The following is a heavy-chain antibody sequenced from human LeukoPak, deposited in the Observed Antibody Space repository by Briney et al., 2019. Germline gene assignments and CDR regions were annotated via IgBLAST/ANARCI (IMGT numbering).Heavy chain of an antibody. V-gene: IGHV3-30*02. J-gene: IGHJ4*02. CDR1: GFNFSSYA. CDR3: AKPRDGYNSFDY. Sequence: GGSLRLSCAASGFNFSSYAMHWVRQAPGKGLEWVAFIRYDGSNKYYADSVKGRFTISRDNSKNTLYLQMNSLRAEDTAVYYCAKPRDGYNSFDYWGQGTLVTVSS. CDR2: IRYDGSNK. D-gene: IGHD5-24*01.